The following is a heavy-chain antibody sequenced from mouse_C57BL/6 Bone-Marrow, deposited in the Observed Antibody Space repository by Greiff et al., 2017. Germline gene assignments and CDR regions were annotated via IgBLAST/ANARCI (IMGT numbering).Heavy chain of an antibody. CDR2: IDPENGDT. D-gene: IGHD2-4*01. Sequence: VQRVESGAELVRPGASVKLSCTASGFNIKDDYMHWVKQRPEQGLEWIGWIDPENGDTEYASKFQGKATITADTSSNTAYLQLSSLTSEDTAVYYCTTDYDYDLAWFAYWGQGTLVTVSA. CDR1: GFNIKDDY. V-gene: IGHV14-4*01. J-gene: IGHJ3*01. CDR3: TTDYDYDLAWFAY.